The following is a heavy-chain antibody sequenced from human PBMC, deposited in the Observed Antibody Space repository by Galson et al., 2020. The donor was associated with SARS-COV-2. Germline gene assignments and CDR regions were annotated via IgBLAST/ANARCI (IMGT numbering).Heavy chain of an antibody. Sequence: SETLSLTCTVSGGSISSSSYYWGWIRQPPGKGLEWIGSIYYSGSTYYNPSLKSRVTISVDTSKNQFSLKLRSVTAADTALYYCARDPFGEAALDFWGRGTMVTVSS. CDR1: GGSISSSSYY. V-gene: IGHV4-39*07. D-gene: IGHD3-10*01. J-gene: IGHJ3*01. CDR2: IYYSGST. CDR3: ARDPFGEAALDF.